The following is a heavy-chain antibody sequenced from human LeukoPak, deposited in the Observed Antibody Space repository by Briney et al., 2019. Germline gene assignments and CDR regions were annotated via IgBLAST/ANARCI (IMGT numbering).Heavy chain of an antibody. CDR1: GGSISSYY. CDR3: ARSGFTMVRGVITHFDY. CDR2: IYYSGST. D-gene: IGHD3-10*01. J-gene: IGHJ4*02. Sequence: PSETLSLTCTVSGGSISSYYWSWIRQPPGKGLEWIGYIYYSGSTNYNPSLKSRVTISVDTSKNQFSLKLSSVTAADTAVYYCARSGFTMVRGVITHFDYWGQGTLVTVSS. V-gene: IGHV4-59*08.